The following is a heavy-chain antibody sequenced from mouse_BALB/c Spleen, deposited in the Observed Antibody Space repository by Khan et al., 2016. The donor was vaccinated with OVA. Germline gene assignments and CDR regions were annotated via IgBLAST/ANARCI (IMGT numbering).Heavy chain of an antibody. CDR1: RFTITSYG. V-gene: IGHV5-6-3*01. CDR2: IDSNGGST. CDR3: ARSAI. D-gene: IGHD2-12*01. Sequence: VELEESGGGLVQPGRSLKRPCAASRFTITSYGMSSFRHALHKMLQLVATIDSNGGSTDYPDSVKHRFTISGDNAKNALYLQMRSLMSEDTAMYYCARSAIWGQGTTLTVSS. J-gene: IGHJ2*01.